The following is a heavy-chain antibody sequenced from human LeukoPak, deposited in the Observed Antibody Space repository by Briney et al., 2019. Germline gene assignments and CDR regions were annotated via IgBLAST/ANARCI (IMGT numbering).Heavy chain of an antibody. Sequence: SETLSLTCTVSGGSISSSNYYWGWIRQPPGKGLEWIGSIYYSGSTYYNPSLKSRVTISADTSKNQFSLKLSSVTAADTAVYYCARGRSSMVRGYYYYMDVWGKGTTVTISS. J-gene: IGHJ6*03. D-gene: IGHD3-10*01. CDR1: GGSISSSNYY. V-gene: IGHV4-39*07. CDR2: IYYSGST. CDR3: ARGRSSMVRGYYYYMDV.